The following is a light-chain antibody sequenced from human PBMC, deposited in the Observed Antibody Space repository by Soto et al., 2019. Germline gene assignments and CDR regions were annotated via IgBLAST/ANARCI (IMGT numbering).Light chain of an antibody. CDR3: CSYAGSSTYV. Sequence: QSVLTQPASVSGSPGQSITISCTGTSRDVGIYNLVSWYQLHPGKVPKLIIYEDTKRPSGISSRFSGSESGITAFLTTSGLQAEDEADYYCCSYAGSSTYVFGTGTKVTVL. CDR1: SRDVGIYNL. V-gene: IGLV2-23*01. J-gene: IGLJ1*01. CDR2: EDT.